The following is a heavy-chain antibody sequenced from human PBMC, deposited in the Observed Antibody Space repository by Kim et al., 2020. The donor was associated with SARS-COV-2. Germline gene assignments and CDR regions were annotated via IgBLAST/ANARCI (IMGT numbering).Heavy chain of an antibody. CDR1: GFTFSGST. Sequence: GVSLILSCAASGFTFSGSTMHWVRQASGKGLEWVGRIRSKANSYATAYAASVKNRFTISRDDSKNTAYLQMNSLKTEDTAVYYCTRVNPIAGGWYDAFDIWGQGTMVTVSS. CDR2: IRSKANSYAT. CDR3: TRVNPIAGGWYDAFDI. V-gene: IGHV3-73*01. J-gene: IGHJ3*02. D-gene: IGHD6-19*01.